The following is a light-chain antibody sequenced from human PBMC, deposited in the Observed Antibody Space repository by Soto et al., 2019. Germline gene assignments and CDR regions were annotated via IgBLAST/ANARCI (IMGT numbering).Light chain of an antibody. CDR3: SSYTSSSVV. Sequence: QSALTQPASVSGSPGQSITISCTGTSSDVGGYNYVSWYQQHPGKAPKHMIYEVSNRPSGVSNRFSGSKSGNTASLTISGLQAEDEAVYYCSSYTSSSVVFGGGTKLTVL. CDR1: SSDVGGYNY. CDR2: EVS. J-gene: IGLJ2*01. V-gene: IGLV2-14*01.